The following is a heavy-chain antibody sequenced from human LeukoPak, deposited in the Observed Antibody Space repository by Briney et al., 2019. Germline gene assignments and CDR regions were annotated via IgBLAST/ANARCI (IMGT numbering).Heavy chain of an antibody. V-gene: IGHV3-30*02. CDR1: GFTFSSTG. CDR3: AKDRWLPGPFTED. Sequence: PGGSLRLSCVASGFTFSSTGVHWVRQAPGKGLEWVAFIRYDGSKTYYADSVKGRFTISRDTSKNTLYLQMSSLRAEDTAVYYCAKDRWLPGPFTEDWGQGTLVTVPS. CDR2: IRYDGSKT. J-gene: IGHJ4*02. D-gene: IGHD5-12*01.